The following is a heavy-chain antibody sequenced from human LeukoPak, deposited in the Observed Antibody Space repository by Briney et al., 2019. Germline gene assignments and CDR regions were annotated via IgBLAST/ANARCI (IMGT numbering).Heavy chain of an antibody. D-gene: IGHD3-10*01. Sequence: ASVKVSCKASGGTFSSYAISWVRQAPGQGLEWMGRIMPILGIANYAQKFQGRVTITADKSTSTAYMELSSLRSEDTAVYNCARDSISKFGEADYWGQGTLVTVSS. J-gene: IGHJ4*02. CDR1: GGTFSSYA. CDR3: ARDSISKFGEADY. CDR2: IMPILGIA. V-gene: IGHV1-69*04.